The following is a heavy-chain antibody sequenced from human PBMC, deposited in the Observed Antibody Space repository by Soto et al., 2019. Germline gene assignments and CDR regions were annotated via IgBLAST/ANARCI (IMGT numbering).Heavy chain of an antibody. J-gene: IGHJ4*02. D-gene: IGHD1-7*01. V-gene: IGHV4-39*02. CDR1: GGSISSSSYY. CDR2: IYYSGST. Sequence: QLQLQESGPGLVKPSEALSLTCTVSGGSISSSSYYWGWIRQPPGKGLEWIGSIYYSGSTYYNPSLKSRVTISVDTSKNQFSLKLSSVTAADTAVYYCAREGGYNWNYDGIVDYWGQGTLVTVSS. CDR3: AREGGYNWNYDGIVDY.